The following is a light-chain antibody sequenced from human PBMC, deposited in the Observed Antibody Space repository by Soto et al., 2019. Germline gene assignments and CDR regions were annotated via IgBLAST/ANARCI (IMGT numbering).Light chain of an antibody. J-gene: IGLJ3*02. Sequence: QSVLTQTPSASGTPGQRVSMSCSGSSSNIENNFVYWYQHLPGTAPRLLIYNNNQRPSRVPDRFSGSKSGASASLTISGLRSDDAGDYYCATWDDSLSGRVFGGGTKVTVL. V-gene: IGLV1-47*02. CDR3: ATWDDSLSGRV. CDR1: SSNIENNF. CDR2: NNN.